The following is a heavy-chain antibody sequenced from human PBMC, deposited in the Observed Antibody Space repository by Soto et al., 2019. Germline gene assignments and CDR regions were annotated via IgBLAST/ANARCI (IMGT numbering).Heavy chain of an antibody. CDR2: INPNSGGT. D-gene: IGHD1-26*01. CDR3: ARMGSGNYWADH. CDR1: GYRFNAYY. V-gene: IGHV1-2*02. Sequence: ASVKVSCKASGYRFNAYYIHWVRQAPGQGLEWMGWINPNSGGTEYAQNLQGRVTMTRDTAITTAYTELSSLRSDDTAVHYCARMGSGNYWADHWGQGTLVTVSS. J-gene: IGHJ4*01.